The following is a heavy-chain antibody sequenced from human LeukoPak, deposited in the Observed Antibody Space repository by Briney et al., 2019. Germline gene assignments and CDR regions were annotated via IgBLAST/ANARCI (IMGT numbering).Heavy chain of an antibody. CDR1: GYTFTGYY. CDR3: ARVSGSMSYDY. D-gene: IGHD3-10*01. J-gene: IGHJ4*02. V-gene: IGHV1-2*02. Sequence: GASVKVSCKASGYTFTGYYMHWVRQAPGQGLEWMGWINLNSGGTNYAQKFQGRVTMTRDTSISTAYMELSRLRSDDTAVYYCARVSGSMSYDYWGQGTLVTVSS. CDR2: INLNSGGT.